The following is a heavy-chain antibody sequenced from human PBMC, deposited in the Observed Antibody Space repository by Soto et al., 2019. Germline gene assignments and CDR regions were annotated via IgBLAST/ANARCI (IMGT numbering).Heavy chain of an antibody. Sequence: PGGSLRLSCAASGFTFSSYAMSWVRQAPGKGLEWVSAISGSGGSTYYADSVKGRFTISRDNSKNTLYLQMNSLRAEDTAVYYCANYRGDYGDYDGYYFDYWGQGTLVTVSS. D-gene: IGHD4-17*01. J-gene: IGHJ4*02. CDR1: GFTFSSYA. CDR3: ANYRGDYGDYDGYYFDY. CDR2: ISGSGGST. V-gene: IGHV3-23*01.